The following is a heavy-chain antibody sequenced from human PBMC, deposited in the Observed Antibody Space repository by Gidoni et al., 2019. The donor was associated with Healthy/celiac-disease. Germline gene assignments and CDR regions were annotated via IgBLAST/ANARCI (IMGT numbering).Heavy chain of an antibody. J-gene: IGHJ4*02. CDR2: IYYSGST. D-gene: IGHD3-10*01. Sequence: QVQLQESGPGLVKPSQTLSLTCTVSGGSISSGGYYWSWIRQHPGKGLEWIGYIYYSGSTYYNPSLKSRVTISVDTSKNQFSLKLSSVTAADTAVYYCASGGSGSYPPHNYFDYWGQGTLVTVSS. CDR3: ASGGSGSYPPHNYFDY. CDR1: GGSISSGGYY. V-gene: IGHV4-31*03.